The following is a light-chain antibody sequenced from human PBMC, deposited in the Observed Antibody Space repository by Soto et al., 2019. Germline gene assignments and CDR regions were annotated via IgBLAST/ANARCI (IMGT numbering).Light chain of an antibody. V-gene: IGKV3D-20*01. CDR2: DGF. Sequence: PGERATLSCGASQSVSSSRLAWYQQKXAXXXRXXXYDGFLRATGIPDRFSGSGYGTDFTLTISRLEPEDFAVYYCQQYGNSPITFGQGKRLEI. CDR3: QQYGNSPIT. J-gene: IGKJ5*01. CDR1: QSVSSSR.